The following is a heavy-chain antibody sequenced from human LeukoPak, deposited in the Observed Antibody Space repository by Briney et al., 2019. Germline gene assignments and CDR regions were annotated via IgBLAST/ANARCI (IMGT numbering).Heavy chain of an antibody. J-gene: IGHJ4*02. Sequence: GGSLRLSCAASGFTFSSYSMIWVRQAPGKGLEWVSTITGSSGNTYYAEPAKGRFTISRDNAKNSLYLQMNSLRVEDTAVYYCARGRIAAAGPIDYWGQGTLVTVSS. CDR3: ARGRIAAAGPIDY. D-gene: IGHD6-13*01. CDR2: ITGSSGNT. V-gene: IGHV3-21*04. CDR1: GFTFSSYS.